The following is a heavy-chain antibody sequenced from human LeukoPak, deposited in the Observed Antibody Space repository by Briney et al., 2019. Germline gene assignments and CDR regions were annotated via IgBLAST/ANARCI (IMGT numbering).Heavy chain of an antibody. Sequence: SETLSLTCSVSAYSISSGYYWGWIRQPPGMGLEWIGSIYHSGSTYYYLSLKSRVTISVDTSKNQFSLKLSSVTAADTAVYYCARVYWELPHYYFDYWGQGTLVTVSS. CDR2: IYHSGST. CDR1: AYSISSGYY. CDR3: ARVYWELPHYYFDY. D-gene: IGHD1-26*01. J-gene: IGHJ4*02. V-gene: IGHV4-38-2*02.